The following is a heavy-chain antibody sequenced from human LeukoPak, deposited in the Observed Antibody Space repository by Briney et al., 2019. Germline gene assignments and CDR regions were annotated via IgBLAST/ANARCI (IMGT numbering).Heavy chain of an antibody. J-gene: IGHJ4*02. CDR3: AKDRAFPPHNDY. D-gene: IGHD3-3*02. CDR2: ISGSGGST. CDR1: GFTFSSYA. V-gene: IGHV3-23*01. Sequence: GGSLRLSCAASGFTFSSYAMSWVRQSPGKGLEWVSAISGSGGSTYYADSVKGRFTISRDNSKNTLYLQMNSLRAEDTAVYYCAKDRAFPPHNDYWGQGTLVTVSS.